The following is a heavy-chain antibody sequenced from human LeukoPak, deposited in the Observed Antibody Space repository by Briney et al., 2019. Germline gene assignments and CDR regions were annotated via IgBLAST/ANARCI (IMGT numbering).Heavy chain of an antibody. CDR2: ISSSGSTI. CDR3: ARDHNYDILTGYPYYFDY. J-gene: IGHJ4*02. CDR1: GFTFSDYY. Sequence: GGSLRLSCAASGFTFSDYYMSWIRQAPGKGLEWVSYISSSGSTIYYADSVKGRFTISRDNAKNSLYLQMNSLRAEDTAVYYCARDHNYDILTGYPYYFDYWGQGTLVTVSS. V-gene: IGHV3-11*01. D-gene: IGHD3-9*01.